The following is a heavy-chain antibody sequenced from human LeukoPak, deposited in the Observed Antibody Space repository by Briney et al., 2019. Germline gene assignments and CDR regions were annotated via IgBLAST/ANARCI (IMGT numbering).Heavy chain of an antibody. V-gene: IGHV2-5*02. CDR1: GSSPTTRGVG. CDR3: AHRRVALGLDY. J-gene: IGHJ4*02. Sequence: MAGGPTQSHPPPTLTPTATFSGSSPTTRGVGVAWSRQPPGKALEWLTAIPWDEDKQSSPSPKSRLTITKGTSKNQVVLILTNMDPVDTATYFCAHRRVALGLDYWGLGALVTVSS. D-gene: IGHD3-3*01. CDR2: IPWDEDK.